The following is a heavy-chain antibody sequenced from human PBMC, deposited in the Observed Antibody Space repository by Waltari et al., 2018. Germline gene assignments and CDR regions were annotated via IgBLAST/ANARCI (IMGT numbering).Heavy chain of an antibody. Sequence: QVQLVQSGAEVKKPGSSVKVSCKASGGTFSSYTISWVRQAPGQGLEWMGRIIPILGRANYAKKFQGSVTITADKSTSAAYMELSSLRSEDTAVYYCARDLTCGGDCSIWFDPWGQGTLVTVSS. CDR1: GGTFSSYT. V-gene: IGHV1-69*08. D-gene: IGHD2-21*02. J-gene: IGHJ5*02. CDR2: IIPILGRA. CDR3: ARDLTCGGDCSIWFDP.